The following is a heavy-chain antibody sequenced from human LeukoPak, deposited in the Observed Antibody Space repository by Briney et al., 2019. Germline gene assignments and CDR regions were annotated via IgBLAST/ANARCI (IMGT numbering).Heavy chain of an antibody. Sequence: GGSLRLSCAASGFSFRNYWMGWVRQAPGKGLEWVANTKPDGSAEYYADSVRGRFTASRDNANNLLYLQMSRLRAEDTAVYYCARDGGLHTNFDYWGQGTLLTVSS. CDR1: GFSFRNYW. J-gene: IGHJ4*02. CDR3: ARDGGLHTNFDY. V-gene: IGHV3-7*01. CDR2: TKPDGSAE. D-gene: IGHD2-15*01.